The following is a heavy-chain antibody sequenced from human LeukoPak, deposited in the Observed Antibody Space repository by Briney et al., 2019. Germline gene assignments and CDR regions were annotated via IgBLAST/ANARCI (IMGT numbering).Heavy chain of an antibody. D-gene: IGHD3-10*01. CDR1: GGSISSYY. Sequence: SETLSLTCTVSGGSISSYYWSWIRQPPGKGLEWIGYIYYSGSTNYNPSLKSRVTISVDTSKNQFSLQLNSVTPEDTAVYYCARGPGGFDYWGQGALVTVSS. V-gene: IGHV4-59*12. CDR3: ARGPGGFDY. J-gene: IGHJ4*02. CDR2: IYYSGST.